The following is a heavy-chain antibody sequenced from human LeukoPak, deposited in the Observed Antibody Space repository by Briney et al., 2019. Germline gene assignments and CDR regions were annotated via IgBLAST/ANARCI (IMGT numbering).Heavy chain of an antibody. Sequence: GGSLRLSCAASGFTVSSNYMSWVRQAPGKGLEWVSVMYSGGNTYYADSVKGRFTISRDNAKNSLYLQMNSLRAEDTAVYYCARIMVYAIVDYWGQGTLVTVSS. CDR1: GFTVSSNY. V-gene: IGHV3-53*01. CDR2: MYSGGNT. J-gene: IGHJ4*02. D-gene: IGHD2-8*01. CDR3: ARIMVYAIVDY.